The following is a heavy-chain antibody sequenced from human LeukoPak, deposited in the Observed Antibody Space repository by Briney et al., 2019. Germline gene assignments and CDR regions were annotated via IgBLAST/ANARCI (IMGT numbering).Heavy chain of an antibody. Sequence: PSATLSLTCTVSGGSMSSTYSWGWIRQPQGKGLEWIGNIYYSGHTYYSPSLKSRVTISVDTSKNQFSLKLSSVTAADTAVYYCASTKLGYSSGWHWGQGILVTVSS. V-gene: IGHV4-39*01. CDR3: ASTKLGYSSGWH. D-gene: IGHD6-19*01. J-gene: IGHJ4*02. CDR1: GGSMSSTYS. CDR2: IYYSGHT.